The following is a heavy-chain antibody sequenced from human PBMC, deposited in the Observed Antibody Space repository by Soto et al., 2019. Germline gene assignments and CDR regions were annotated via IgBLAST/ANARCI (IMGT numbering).Heavy chain of an antibody. V-gene: IGHV3-30-3*01. Sequence: LRLSCAASGFTFSSYAMHWVRQAPGKGLEWVAVISYDGSNKYYADSVKGRFTISRDNSKNTLYLQMNSLRAEDTAVYYCARDKDSSGYPLPGYWGQGTLVTVSS. CDR1: GFTFSSYA. CDR3: ARDKDSSGYPLPGY. D-gene: IGHD3-22*01. CDR2: ISYDGSNK. J-gene: IGHJ4*02.